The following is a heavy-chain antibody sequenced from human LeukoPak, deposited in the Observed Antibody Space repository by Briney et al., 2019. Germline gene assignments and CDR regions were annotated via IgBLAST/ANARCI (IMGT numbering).Heavy chain of an antibody. V-gene: IGHV3-30*04. Sequence: SGGSLRLSCAASGFTFSSYAMHWVRQAPGKGLEWVAVISYDGSNKYYADSVKGRFTISRDNSKNTLYLQMNSLRAEDTAVYYWAGGGFGEAYYYYYYMDVWGKGTTVTVSS. D-gene: IGHD3-10*01. J-gene: IGHJ6*03. CDR1: GFTFSSYA. CDR2: ISYDGSNK. CDR3: AGGGFGEAYYYYYYMDV.